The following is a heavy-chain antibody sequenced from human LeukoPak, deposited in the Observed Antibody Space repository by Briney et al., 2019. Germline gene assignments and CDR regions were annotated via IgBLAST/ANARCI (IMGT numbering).Heavy chain of an antibody. CDR2: IYYSGST. V-gene: IGHV4-59*01. Sequence: PSETLSLTCTVSGGSISSYYWSWIRQPPGKGLEWIGYIYYSGSTNYNPSLKSRVTISVDTSKNQFSLKLSSVTAADTAVYYCAREAATALYYFDYWGQGTLVTVSS. CDR3: AREAATALYYFDY. J-gene: IGHJ4*02. D-gene: IGHD2-21*02. CDR1: GGSISSYY.